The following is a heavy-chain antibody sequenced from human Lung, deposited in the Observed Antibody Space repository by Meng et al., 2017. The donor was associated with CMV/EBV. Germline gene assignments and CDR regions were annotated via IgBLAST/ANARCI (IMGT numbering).Heavy chain of an antibody. CDR2: INPNSGDT. CDR3: ARLDDYGDTSKFDV. V-gene: IGHV1-2*02. D-gene: IGHD4-17*01. CDR1: GYTFTGYY. J-gene: IGHJ6*02. Sequence: ASXXVSXKTFGYTFTGYYIHWVRQAPGPGLEWMGWINPNSGDTTYAQNFQGRVTMTRDTSITTAYMELSRPRSDDTAVYYCARLDDYGDTSKFDVWGQGTTVTVSS.